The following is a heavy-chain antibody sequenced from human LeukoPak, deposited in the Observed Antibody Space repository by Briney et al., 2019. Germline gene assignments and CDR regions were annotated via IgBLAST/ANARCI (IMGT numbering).Heavy chain of an antibody. J-gene: IGHJ4*02. CDR2: ISGSGGST. V-gene: IGHV3-23*01. CDR1: GFTFSSYA. CDR3: AKGPVGASHFDY. D-gene: IGHD1-26*01. Sequence: GGSLRLSCAASGFTFSSYAMSWVRQAPGRGLEWVSAISGSGGSTYYADSVKGRFTISRDNSKNTLYLQMNSLRAEDTAVYYCAKGPVGASHFDYWGQGTLVTVSS.